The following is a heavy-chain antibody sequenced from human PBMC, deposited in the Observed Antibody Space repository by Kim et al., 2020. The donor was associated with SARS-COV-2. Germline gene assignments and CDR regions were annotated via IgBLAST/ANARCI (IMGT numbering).Heavy chain of an antibody. J-gene: IGHJ6*02. CDR1: GDSVSSNSAA. CDR2: TYYRSKWYN. V-gene: IGHV6-1*01. CDR3: ARIDEGVDPYYYYYGMDV. D-gene: IGHD3-3*01. Sequence: SQTLSLTCAISGDSVSSNSAAWNWIRQSPSRGLEWLGRTYYRSKWYNDYAVSVKSRITINPDTSKNQFSLQLNSVTPEDTAVYYCARIDEGVDPYYYYYGMDVWGQGTTVTVSS.